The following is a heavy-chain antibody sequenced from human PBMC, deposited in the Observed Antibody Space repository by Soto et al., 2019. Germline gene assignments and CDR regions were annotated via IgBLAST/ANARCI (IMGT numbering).Heavy chain of an antibody. CDR3: ARDHQPGVTTSAFDI. D-gene: IGHD4-17*01. CDR2: INWNGGST. V-gene: IGHV3-20*01. CDR1: GFTFDDYG. Sequence: GGSLRLSCAASGFTFDDYGMSWVRQAPGKGLEWVSGINWNGGSTGYADSVKGRFTISRDNAKNSLYLQMNSLRAEDTALYHCARDHQPGVTTSAFDIWGQGTMVTVSS. J-gene: IGHJ3*02.